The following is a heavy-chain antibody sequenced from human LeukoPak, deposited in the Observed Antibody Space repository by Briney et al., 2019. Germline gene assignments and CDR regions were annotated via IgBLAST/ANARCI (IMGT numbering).Heavy chain of an antibody. CDR1: GGSISSGGYY. V-gene: IGHV4-31*03. Sequence: PSETLSLTCTVSGGSISSGGYYWSWIRQHPGKGLKWIGYIYYSGSTYYNPSLKSRVTISVDTSKNQFSLKLSSVTAADTAVYYCARGSTTVVTPGYWGQGTLVTVSS. J-gene: IGHJ4*02. CDR2: IYYSGST. CDR3: ARGSTTVVTPGY. D-gene: IGHD4-23*01.